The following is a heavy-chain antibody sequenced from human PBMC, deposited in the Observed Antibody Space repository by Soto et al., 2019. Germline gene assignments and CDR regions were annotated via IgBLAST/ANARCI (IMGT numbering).Heavy chain of an antibody. D-gene: IGHD3-3*01. V-gene: IGHV4-30-4*01. CDR2: IYYSGST. J-gene: IGHJ5*02. Sequence: PSETLSLTCTVSGGSISSGDYYWSWIRQPPGKGLEWIGYIYYSGSTYYNPSLKSRVTISVDTSKNQLSLKLSSVTAADTAVYYCARGRADYDFWSGTPWGQGTLVTVSS. CDR3: ARGRADYDFWSGTP. CDR1: GGSISSGDYY.